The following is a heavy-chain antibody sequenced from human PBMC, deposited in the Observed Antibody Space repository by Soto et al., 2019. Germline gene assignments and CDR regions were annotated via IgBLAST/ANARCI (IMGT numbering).Heavy chain of an antibody. CDR1: GFSLTTGGVG. CDR3: AHRRGIRNDY. V-gene: IGHV2-5*02. D-gene: IGHD3-10*01. J-gene: IGHJ4*02. Sequence: QITLKESGPTLVKSTQNLTLTCTFSGFSLTTGGVGVAWIRQPPRKALEWLAVIYWDDDKRYSPSLKSRLTITKDTSKNQVVLTMTNMDPLDTATYYCAHRRGIRNDYWGQGALVIVSS. CDR2: IYWDDDK.